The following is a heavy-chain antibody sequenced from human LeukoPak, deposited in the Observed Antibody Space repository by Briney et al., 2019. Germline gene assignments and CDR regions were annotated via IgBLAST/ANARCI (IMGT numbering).Heavy chain of an antibody. J-gene: IGHJ3*02. D-gene: IGHD3-3*01. Sequence: AGGSLRLSCVASGFTFSNYWMNWVRQAPGKGLVWVSCIDSDGSSRSYTDAVKGRFTISRDNAKNTLYLQMNSLRGEDTAVYYCARGLTVFGVVNDAFDIWGQGTMVTVSS. V-gene: IGHV3-74*01. CDR3: ARGLTVFGVVNDAFDI. CDR1: GFTFSNYW. CDR2: IDSDGSSR.